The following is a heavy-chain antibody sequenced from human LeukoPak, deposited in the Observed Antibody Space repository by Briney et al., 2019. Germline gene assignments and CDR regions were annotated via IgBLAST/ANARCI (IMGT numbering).Heavy chain of an antibody. CDR1: GFTFDDYG. J-gene: IGHJ4*02. CDR3: ARGVVAAAGRTFDF. Sequence: PGGSLRLSCAASGFTFDDYGMSWVRQAPGKGLEWIGYIYYSGSTNYNPSLKSRVTISLDTSKDQFSLKLSSVTAADTAVYYCARGVVAAAGRTFDFWGQGTLATVSS. CDR2: IYYSGST. V-gene: IGHV4-59*01. D-gene: IGHD6-13*01.